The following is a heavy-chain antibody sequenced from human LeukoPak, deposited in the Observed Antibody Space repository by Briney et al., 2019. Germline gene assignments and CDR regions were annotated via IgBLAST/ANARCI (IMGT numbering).Heavy chain of an antibody. V-gene: IGHV3-33*06. Sequence: HPGGSLGLSCAASGFTFSSYGMPWVRQAPGKGLEWVAVIWYDGSNKYYADSVKGRFTISRDNSKNTLYLQMNSLRAEDTAVYYCAKTAVAGTKYYFDYWGQGTLVTVSS. CDR3: AKTAVAGTKYYFDY. J-gene: IGHJ4*02. CDR2: IWYDGSNK. D-gene: IGHD6-19*01. CDR1: GFTFSSYG.